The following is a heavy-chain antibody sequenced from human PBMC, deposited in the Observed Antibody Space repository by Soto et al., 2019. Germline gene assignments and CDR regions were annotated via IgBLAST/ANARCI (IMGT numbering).Heavy chain of an antibody. D-gene: IGHD2-21*02. CDR3: ARDSTGNDYYSGAWFDP. V-gene: IGHV1-18*01. CDR2: ISVYSGNK. Sequence: QVQLVQSGSEVKKPGASVKVSCKASGYTFSDYGISWVRQAPGQGLEWMGWISVYSGNKRYAQRLQGRVIMTTDTSTSTAYMELRRLRSDDTAVYYCARDSTGNDYYSGAWFDPWGQGTLVTVSS. CDR1: GYTFSDYG. J-gene: IGHJ5*02.